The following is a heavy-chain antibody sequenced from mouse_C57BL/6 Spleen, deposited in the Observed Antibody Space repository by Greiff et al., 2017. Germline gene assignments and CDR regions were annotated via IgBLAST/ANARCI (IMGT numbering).Heavy chain of an antibody. J-gene: IGHJ4*01. CDR1: GYSITSGYY. CDR3: ARESYGKRDAMDY. Sequence: ESGPGLVKPSQSLSLTCSVTGYSITSGYYWNWIRQFPGNKLEWMGYISYDGSNNYNPSLKNRISITRDTSKNQFFLKLNSVTTEDTATYYCARESYGKRDAMDYWGQGTSVTVSS. D-gene: IGHD2-10*02. CDR2: ISYDGSN. V-gene: IGHV3-6*01.